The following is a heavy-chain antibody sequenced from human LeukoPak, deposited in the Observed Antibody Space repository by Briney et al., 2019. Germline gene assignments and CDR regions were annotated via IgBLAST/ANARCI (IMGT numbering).Heavy chain of an antibody. CDR2: IYSGGST. Sequence: PGGSLRLSCAASGFTVSSNYMSWVRQAPGKGLEWVSVIYSGGSTYYTESVKGRFTISRDNSKNTLYLQMNSLRAEDTAVYYCAKGHRDCTSTSCYNRFDYWGQGTLVTVSS. J-gene: IGHJ4*02. D-gene: IGHD2-2*02. CDR1: GFTVSSNY. CDR3: AKGHRDCTSTSCYNRFDY. V-gene: IGHV3-53*01.